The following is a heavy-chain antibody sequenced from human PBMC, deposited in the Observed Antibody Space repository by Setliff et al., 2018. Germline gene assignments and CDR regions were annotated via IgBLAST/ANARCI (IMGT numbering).Heavy chain of an antibody. D-gene: IGHD3-22*01. CDR3: ARDLGYQYYYDSSGRDAFDI. Sequence: ASVKVSCKASGYIFTSYGFSWVRQAPGQGLEWMGWISTYNGKTNYAQKFQGRVTMTTDTSTGTAYMELRSLRSDDTAVYYCARDLGYQYYYDSSGRDAFDIWGQGTMVTVSS. CDR1: GYIFTSYG. CDR2: ISTYNGKT. V-gene: IGHV1-18*01. J-gene: IGHJ3*02.